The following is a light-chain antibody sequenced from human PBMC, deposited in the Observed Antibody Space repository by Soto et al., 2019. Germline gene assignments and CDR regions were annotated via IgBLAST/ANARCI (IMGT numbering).Light chain of an antibody. CDR2: LGS. CDR1: QSLLHSNGYNY. J-gene: IGKJ2*01. CDR3: VQAHKDT. V-gene: IGKV2-28*01. Sequence: DIVMTQSPLSLPVTPGEPASISCRSSQSLLHSNGYNYLDWYLQKPGQSPQLLIYLGSNRASGVPDRFSGSGSGTDFTLKISRVEAEDVGVYYCVQAHKDTFGQGTKLEIK.